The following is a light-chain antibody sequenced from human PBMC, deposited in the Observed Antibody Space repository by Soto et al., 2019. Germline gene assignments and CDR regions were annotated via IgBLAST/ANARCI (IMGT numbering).Light chain of an antibody. CDR2: GAS. J-gene: IGKJ4*01. CDR1: QSVSSN. Sequence: EIVMTQSPATLSVSPGERATLSCRASQSVSSNLAWYQQKPGQAPRLLIYGASTRATGIPARFSGGGSGTEFTLTISSLQSEDFAVYSCQQYNTWPLTFGGGTKVEIK. CDR3: QQYNTWPLT. V-gene: IGKV3-15*01.